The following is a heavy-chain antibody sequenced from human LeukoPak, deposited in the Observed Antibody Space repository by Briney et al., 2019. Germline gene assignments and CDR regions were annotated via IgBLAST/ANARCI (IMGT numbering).Heavy chain of an antibody. J-gene: IGHJ5*02. V-gene: IGHV1-69*05. CDR3: ARDFSGEWEQLTGWWFDP. D-gene: IGHD1-26*01. Sequence: GASVKVSCKASGGTFSSYAISWVRQAPGQGLEWMGGIIPIFGTANYARKFQGRVTVTRDMSTRTVYMELSDLRPEDTAVYYCARDFSGEWEQLTGWWFDPWGQGTLVIVSS. CDR1: GGTFSSYA. CDR2: IIPIFGTA.